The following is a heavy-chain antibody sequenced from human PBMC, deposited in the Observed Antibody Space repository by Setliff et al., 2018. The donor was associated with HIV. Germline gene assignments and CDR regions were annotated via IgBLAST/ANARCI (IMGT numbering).Heavy chain of an antibody. J-gene: IGHJ6*03. CDR2: IWYDVSNK. CDR3: TRYGSGRSAGNNYYYNYMDV. CDR1: GFTFSSYG. Sequence: GGSLRLSCAASGFTFSSYGMHWGRQAPGKGLEWVAVIWYDVSNKYYADSVKGRFTISRDNSKNTLFLQMNSLIPEDTAVYYCTRYGSGRSAGNNYYYNYMDVWGKGTTVTVSS. D-gene: IGHD3-10*01. V-gene: IGHV3-33*08.